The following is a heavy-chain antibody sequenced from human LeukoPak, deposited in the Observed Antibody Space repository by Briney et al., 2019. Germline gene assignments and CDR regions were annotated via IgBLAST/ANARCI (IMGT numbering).Heavy chain of an antibody. Sequence: SETLSLTCTVSGGSISSYYWSWIRQPPGKGLEWIGYIYYSGSTNYNPSLKSRVTISVDTSKNQFSLKLSSVTAAGTAVYYCARGIVGATSYFDYWGQGTLVTVSS. CDR1: GGSISSYY. V-gene: IGHV4-59*01. D-gene: IGHD1-26*01. J-gene: IGHJ4*02. CDR2: IYYSGST. CDR3: ARGIVGATSYFDY.